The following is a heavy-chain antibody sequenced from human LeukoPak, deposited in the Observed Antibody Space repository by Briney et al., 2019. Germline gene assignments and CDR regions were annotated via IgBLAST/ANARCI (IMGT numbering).Heavy chain of an antibody. CDR1: GFTFSSYA. D-gene: IGHD3-3*02. Sequence: PGGSLRLSCAASGFTFSSYAMNYVRQAPGKGLEWVSSISTSGTNIYYADSVKGRFTISRDNSKNTLYLQMNSLRAEDTAVYYCAKAGLADFDSWGQGTLVTVSS. CDR3: AKAGLADFDS. CDR2: ISTSGTNI. V-gene: IGHV3-23*01. J-gene: IGHJ4*02.